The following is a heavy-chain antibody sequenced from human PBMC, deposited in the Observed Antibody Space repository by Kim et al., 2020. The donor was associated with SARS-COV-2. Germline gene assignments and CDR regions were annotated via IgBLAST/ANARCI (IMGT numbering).Heavy chain of an antibody. CDR2: INSDGSST. V-gene: IGHV3-74*01. CDR3: ARDATAYYDFWSGYYYYYDGMDV. CDR1: GFTFSSYW. Sequence: GGSLRLSCAASGFTFSSYWMHWVRQAPGKGLVWVSRINSDGSSTSYADSVKGRFTISRDNAKNTLYLQMNSLRAEDTAVYYCARDATAYYDFWSGYYYYYDGMDVWGQGTTVTVSS. J-gene: IGHJ6*02. D-gene: IGHD3-3*01.